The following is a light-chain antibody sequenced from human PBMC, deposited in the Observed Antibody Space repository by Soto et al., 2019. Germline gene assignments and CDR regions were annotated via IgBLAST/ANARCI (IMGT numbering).Light chain of an antibody. CDR1: TGGVTSGHY. Sequence: QTVVTQEPSLTVSPGGTVTLTCGSSTGGVTSGHYPYWFQQKPGQAPRTLIYDTSNKLSWTPARFSGSLLGDKAALTLSGAQPEDEADYYCLLLYNDGRVFGGGTKLTVL. J-gene: IGLJ2*01. CDR2: DTS. CDR3: LLLYNDGRV. V-gene: IGLV7-46*01.